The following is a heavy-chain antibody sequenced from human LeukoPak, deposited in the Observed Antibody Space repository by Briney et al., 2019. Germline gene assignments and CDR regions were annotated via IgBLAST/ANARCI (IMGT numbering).Heavy chain of an antibody. Sequence: ASVKVSCKASGYTFTSYGISWVRQAPGQGLEWMGWISAYNGNTNYAQKFQGRVTMTRDTSISTAYMELSRLRSDDTAVYYCARDQGSSVGYWGQGTLVTVSS. CDR3: ARDQGSSVGY. CDR1: GYTFTSYG. D-gene: IGHD6-6*01. J-gene: IGHJ4*02. V-gene: IGHV1-18*01. CDR2: ISAYNGNT.